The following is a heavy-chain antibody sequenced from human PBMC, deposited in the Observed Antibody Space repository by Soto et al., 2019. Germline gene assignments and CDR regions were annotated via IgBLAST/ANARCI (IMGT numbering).Heavy chain of an antibody. V-gene: IGHV1-69*12. D-gene: IGHD4-17*01. Sequence: QVQLVQSGAEVKKPGSSVKVSCKASGGTFSSYAISWVRQAPGQGLEWMGGIIPIFGTANYAQKFQGRVXIXAXXSTSTAYMELSSVRSEDTAVYYCASSRTVSYGMDVWGQGTTGTVSS. CDR2: IIPIFGTA. CDR1: GGTFSSYA. J-gene: IGHJ6*02. CDR3: ASSRTVSYGMDV.